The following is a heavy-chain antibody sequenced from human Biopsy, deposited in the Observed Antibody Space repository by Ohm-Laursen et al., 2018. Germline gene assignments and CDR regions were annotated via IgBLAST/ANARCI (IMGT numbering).Heavy chain of an antibody. D-gene: IGHD1-14*01. CDR3: VKQWGGYNFDS. CDR2: IDVSDYNT. V-gene: IGHV3-23*01. CDR1: GFTFHTYA. J-gene: IGHJ5*01. Sequence: SLRLSCSASGFTFHTYAMNWVRQAPGKGLAWVAHIDVSDYNTYYADSVSGRFTISRDNSKQMVHLEINSLTADDTAVYYCVKQWGGYNFDSWGQGTLVTVSS.